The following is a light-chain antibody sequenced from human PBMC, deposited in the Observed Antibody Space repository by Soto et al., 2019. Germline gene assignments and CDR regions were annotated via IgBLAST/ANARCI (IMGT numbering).Light chain of an antibody. V-gene: IGKV1-39*01. CDR2: AAS. Sequence: DIQMTQSPSSLSASVGDRVTITCRASQSISSYLNWYQQKPGKAPKLLIYAASSLQSGVPSRFSGSGSGTDFTLTICSLKPEDFATYYCQQSYSTPGTLGQGTRLEIK. J-gene: IGKJ5*01. CDR1: QSISSY. CDR3: QQSYSTPGT.